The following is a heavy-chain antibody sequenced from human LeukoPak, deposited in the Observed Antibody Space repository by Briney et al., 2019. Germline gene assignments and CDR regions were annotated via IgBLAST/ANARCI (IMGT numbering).Heavy chain of an antibody. D-gene: IGHD3-10*01. V-gene: IGHV4-59*08. CDR2: MSYSGGT. J-gene: IGHJ3*02. Sequence: PSETLSLTCTVSGGSISGYYWSWVRQPPGKGLEWIAYMSYSGGTNYIPSLKSRVTTSGDRSKNQYSLKLSSVTAADTAVYYCARHRGVGSDDALDIWGQGTMVTVSS. CDR3: ARHRGVGSDDALDI. CDR1: GGSISGYY.